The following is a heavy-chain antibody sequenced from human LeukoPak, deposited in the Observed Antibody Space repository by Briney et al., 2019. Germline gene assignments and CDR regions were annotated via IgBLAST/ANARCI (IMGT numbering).Heavy chain of an antibody. CDR3: ARGGSDDDAFDI. CDR2: IIPILGIA. CDR1: GGTFSSYA. D-gene: IGHD1-1*01. J-gene: IGHJ3*02. V-gene: IGHV1-69*04. Sequence: ASVKVSCKASGGTFSSYAVSWVRQAPGQGLEWMGRIIPILGIANYAQKFQGRVTVTADKSTSTAYMELSSLRSEDTAVYYCARGGSDDDAFDIWGQGTMVTVSS.